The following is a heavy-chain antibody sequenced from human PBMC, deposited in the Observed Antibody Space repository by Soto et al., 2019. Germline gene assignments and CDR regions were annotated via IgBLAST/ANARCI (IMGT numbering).Heavy chain of an antibody. CDR3: ARMATYGTLNWFDP. CDR2: MNPNSANT. CDR1: GYAFGDYD. V-gene: IGHV1-8*01. D-gene: IGHD1-1*01. J-gene: IGHJ5*02. Sequence: ASVKVSCKASGYAFGDYDISWVRQAPVQGLEWMGWMNPNSANTGYAQKFQGRVSMTRDMSISTAYMELSRLRPEDTAIYYCARMATYGTLNWFDPWGQGALVTVSS.